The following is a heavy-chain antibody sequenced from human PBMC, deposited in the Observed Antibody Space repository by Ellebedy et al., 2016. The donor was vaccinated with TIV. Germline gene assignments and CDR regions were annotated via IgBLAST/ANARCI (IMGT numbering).Heavy chain of an antibody. Sequence: SETLSLTCTVSGASISNSGYYWGWIRQPPGKRLEWIGSIYNSGATYYNPSLESRVTISVDTSKNQFSLELTYVTAADTALYYCARRTDSGSYYDYFNNWGQGTLVTVSS. CDR1: GASISNSGYY. CDR3: ARRTDSGSYYDYFNN. J-gene: IGHJ4*02. V-gene: IGHV4-39*01. D-gene: IGHD1-26*01. CDR2: IYNSGAT.